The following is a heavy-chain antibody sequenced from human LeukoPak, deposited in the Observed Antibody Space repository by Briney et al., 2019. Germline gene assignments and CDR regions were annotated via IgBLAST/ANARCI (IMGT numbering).Heavy chain of an antibody. CDR3: ARVRYCSSTSCTSDY. J-gene: IGHJ4*02. V-gene: IGHV3-64*01. CDR1: GFTFSSYA. Sequence: GGSLRLSCAASGFTFSSYAMQWVRQAPGKGLEYVSAISSNGGSTYYANSVKGRFTISRDNSKNTLYLQMGSLRAEDMAVYYCARVRYCSSTSCTSDYWGQGTLVTVSS. CDR2: ISSNGGST. D-gene: IGHD2-2*01.